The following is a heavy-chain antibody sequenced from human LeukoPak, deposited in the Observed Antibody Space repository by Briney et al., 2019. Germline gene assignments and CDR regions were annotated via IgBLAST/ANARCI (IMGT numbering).Heavy chain of an antibody. D-gene: IGHD3-10*01. CDR2: ISSSSSYI. CDR3: ARVRRITMVRGVIGGAFDI. J-gene: IGHJ3*02. Sequence: GGSLRLSCAASGFTFSSYSMNWVRQAPGKGLEWVSSISSSSSYIYYADSVKDRFTISRDNAKNSLYLQMNSLRAEDTAVYYCARVRRITMVRGVIGGAFDIWGQGTMVTVSS. V-gene: IGHV3-21*01. CDR1: GFTFSSYS.